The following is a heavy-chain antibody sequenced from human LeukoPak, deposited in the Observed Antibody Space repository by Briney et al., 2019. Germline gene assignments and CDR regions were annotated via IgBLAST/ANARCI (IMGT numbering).Heavy chain of an antibody. J-gene: IGHJ3*02. D-gene: IGHD3-10*01. CDR3: ARSLPTMGDAFDI. V-gene: IGHV3-7*02. CDR2: IKQDGSEK. Sequence: PGGSLRLSCAASGFTFSSYWMSWVRQAPGKGLEWVANIKQDGSEKYYVDSVKGRFTISRDNAKNSLYLQMNSLRAEDTAVYYCARSLPTMGDAFDIWGQGTMVTVSS. CDR1: GFTFSSYW.